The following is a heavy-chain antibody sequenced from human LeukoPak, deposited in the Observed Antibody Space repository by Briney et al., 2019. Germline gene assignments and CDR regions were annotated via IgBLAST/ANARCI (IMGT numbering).Heavy chain of an antibody. Sequence: GGPLRLSCTASGFTFGDYAMSWFRQAPGKGLEWVGFIRSKAYGGTTEYAASVKGRFTISRDDSKSIAYLQMNSLKTEDTAVYYCTRAGYYDSSGYYPHDAFDIWGQGTMVTVSS. D-gene: IGHD3-22*01. J-gene: IGHJ3*02. CDR1: GFTFGDYA. V-gene: IGHV3-49*03. CDR2: IRSKAYGGTT. CDR3: TRAGYYDSSGYYPHDAFDI.